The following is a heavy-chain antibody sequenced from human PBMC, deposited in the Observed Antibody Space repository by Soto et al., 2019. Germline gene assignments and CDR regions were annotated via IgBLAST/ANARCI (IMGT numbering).Heavy chain of an antibody. CDR1: GFTFSSYE. V-gene: IGHV3-48*03. J-gene: IGHJ4*02. Sequence: QPGGSLRLSCAPSGFTFSSYEMSWVRQAPGKGLEWVSYISSSSSAIYYADSVKGRFTISRDNAKNSLYLQMSTLRAEDTAVYYCSRVKHIDYVRSHDYWGQGTLVTVSS. CDR2: ISSSSSAI. CDR3: SRVKHIDYVRSHDY. D-gene: IGHD3-10*02.